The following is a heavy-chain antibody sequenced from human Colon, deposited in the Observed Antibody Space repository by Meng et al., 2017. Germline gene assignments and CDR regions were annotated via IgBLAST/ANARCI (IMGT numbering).Heavy chain of an antibody. J-gene: IGHJ4*02. Sequence: QGLLQASGPVMVRPSETPSSRCPVPGGSRSSGNDYWSWIRQARGKGLGWIGYISYSGNSLYNPSLKSRVDISTDTSRRQCSLKFNSVTAADTAIYYCATGPGYSSGLDSWGQGALVTVSS. V-gene: IGHV4-61*01. D-gene: IGHD6-19*01. CDR1: GGSRSSGNDY. CDR2: ISYSGNS. CDR3: ATGPGYSSGLDS.